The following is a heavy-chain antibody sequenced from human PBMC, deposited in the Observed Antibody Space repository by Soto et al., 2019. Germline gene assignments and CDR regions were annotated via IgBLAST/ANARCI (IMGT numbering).Heavy chain of an antibody. D-gene: IGHD6-19*01. Sequence: QLQLQESGPGLVKPSETLTLTCTVSGVSIISSSINYYWGWIRQPPGKGLEWIGGIHSSGSAYDNASLRLRVNESQDGSKNEFLLKMSLVTAADTDVYYCPSRPRAVASMDNWFDTWGQGILVTVSS. CDR2: IHSSGSA. CDR3: PSRPRAVASMDNWFDT. V-gene: IGHV4-39*01. CDR1: GVSIISSSINYY. J-gene: IGHJ5*01.